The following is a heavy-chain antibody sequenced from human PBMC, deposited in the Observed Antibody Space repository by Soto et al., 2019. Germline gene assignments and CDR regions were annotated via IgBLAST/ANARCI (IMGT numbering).Heavy chain of an antibody. D-gene: IGHD3-10*01. Sequence: EVQLLESGGGLVQPGGSLRLSCAASGFTFSSYAMSWVRQAPGKGLEWVSAISGSGGSTYYADSVKGRFTISRDNSKNTLYLQMNSLRAEDTAVYYCAKAAMVRGVTYHWYFDLWGRGTLVTVSS. CDR1: GFTFSSYA. V-gene: IGHV3-23*01. CDR3: AKAAMVRGVTYHWYFDL. J-gene: IGHJ2*01. CDR2: ISGSGGST.